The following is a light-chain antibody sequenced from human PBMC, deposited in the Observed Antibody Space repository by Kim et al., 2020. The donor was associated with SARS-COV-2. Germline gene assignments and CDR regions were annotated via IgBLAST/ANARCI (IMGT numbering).Light chain of an antibody. J-gene: IGLJ3*02. V-gene: IGLV2-14*03. Sequence: QSALTQPASVSGSPGQSITISCTGTSSDVGAYNYVSWYQQHPGKAPKLMLYDVRMRPSGISNRFSGSKSDNTAFLTISGLQAEDEADYYCSSYTNSNTRVFGGGTKVTVL. CDR2: DVR. CDR1: SSDVGAYNY. CDR3: SSYTNSNTRV.